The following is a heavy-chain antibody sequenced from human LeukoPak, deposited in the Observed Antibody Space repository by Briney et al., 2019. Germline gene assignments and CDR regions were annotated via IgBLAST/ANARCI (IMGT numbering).Heavy chain of an antibody. D-gene: IGHD1-1*01. CDR3: ARGNGVRAFDI. J-gene: IGHJ3*02. CDR2: IKQDGSEK. CDR1: GFTFSSYW. Sequence: GGSLRLSCAASGFTFSSYWMSWVRRAPGKGLEWVANIKQDGSEKYYVDSVRGRFTISRDNAKNSLYLQMNSLRAEDTAVYYCARGNGVRAFDIWGQGTMVTVSS. V-gene: IGHV3-7*04.